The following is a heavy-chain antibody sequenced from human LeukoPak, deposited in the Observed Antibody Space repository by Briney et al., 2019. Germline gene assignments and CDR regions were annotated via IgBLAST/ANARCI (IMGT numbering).Heavy chain of an antibody. V-gene: IGHV1-18*04. CDR1: GYTFTGYY. Sequence: WASVKVSCKASGYTFTGYYMHWVRQAPGQGLEWMGWISAYNGNTNYAQKLQGRVTMTTDTSTSTAYMELRSLRSDDTAVYYCARMPRGYPLDYWGQGTLVTVSS. J-gene: IGHJ4*02. CDR3: ARMPRGYPLDY. D-gene: IGHD5-18*01. CDR2: ISAYNGNT.